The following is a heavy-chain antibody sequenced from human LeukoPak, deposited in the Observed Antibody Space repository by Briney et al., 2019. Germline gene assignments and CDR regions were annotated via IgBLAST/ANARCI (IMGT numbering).Heavy chain of an antibody. D-gene: IGHD1-26*01. CDR1: GFTFRNSW. Sequence: PGGSLRLSCAASGFTFRNSWMHWVPQAPGKGLVWVSRINDDGSTTNYADSVKGRFTISRDNAKNTLYLQMNSLSGEDTAVYYCARALGSSSDFWGQGTLVTVSS. CDR3: ARALGSSSDF. J-gene: IGHJ4*02. V-gene: IGHV3-74*01. CDR2: INDDGSTT.